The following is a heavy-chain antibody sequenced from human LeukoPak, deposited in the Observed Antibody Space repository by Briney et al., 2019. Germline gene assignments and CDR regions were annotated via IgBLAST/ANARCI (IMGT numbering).Heavy chain of an antibody. J-gene: IGHJ4*02. CDR2: IGTEADT. CDR3: ARGRLATRFGGGGIDY. Sequence: GGSLRLSCEASGFTFSNHDMHWVRQAPGEGLDWVSGIGTEADTFYADSVKGRFTISRENGKSSTFLQMNSLTAGDTALYYCARGRLATRFGGGGIDYWGQGSLVTVSS. D-gene: IGHD3-10*01. V-gene: IGHV3-13*01. CDR1: GFTFSNHD.